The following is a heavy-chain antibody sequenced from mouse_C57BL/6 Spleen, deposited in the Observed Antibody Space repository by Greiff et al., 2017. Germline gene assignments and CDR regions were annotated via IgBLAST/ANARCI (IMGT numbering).Heavy chain of an antibody. CDR2: ISSGGSYT. Sequence: EVHLVESGGDLVKPGGSLKLSCAASGFTFSSYGMSWVRQTPDKRLEWVATISSGGSYTYYPDSVKGRFTISRDNAKNTLYLQMSSLKSEDTAMYYCARQGDYYGSSFDWYFDVWGTGTTVTVSS. J-gene: IGHJ1*03. V-gene: IGHV5-6*01. CDR1: GFTFSSYG. D-gene: IGHD1-1*01. CDR3: ARQGDYYGSSFDWYFDV.